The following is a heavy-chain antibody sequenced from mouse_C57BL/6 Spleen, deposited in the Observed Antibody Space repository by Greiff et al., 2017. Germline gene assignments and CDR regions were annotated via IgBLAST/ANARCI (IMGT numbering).Heavy chain of an antibody. D-gene: IGHD1-1*01. V-gene: IGHV1-64*01. CDR3: ASRYYGRGWYFDV. CDR1: GYTFTSYW. Sequence: QVQLQQPGAELVKPGASVKLSCKASGYTFTSYWMHWVKQRPGQGLEWIGMIHPNSGSTNYNQKFKGKATLTVDKSSSTAYMELRSLTSEDTAVYYCASRYYGRGWYFDVWGTGTTGTVSS. J-gene: IGHJ1*03. CDR2: IHPNSGST.